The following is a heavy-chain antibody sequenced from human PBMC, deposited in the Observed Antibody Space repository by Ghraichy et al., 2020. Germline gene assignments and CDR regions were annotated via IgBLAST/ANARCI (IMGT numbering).Heavy chain of an antibody. Sequence: GGSLRLSCAASEFTFNTYWMSWVRQAPGKGLEWVANIKEDGSVKYYVESVKGRFTISRDNAKNSLYLQMDSLRAEDTAVYYCARKGKYYDSNGYIYYYYGMDVWGQGTTVTVSS. CDR3: ARKGKYYDSNGYIYYYYGMDV. CDR1: EFTFNTYW. V-gene: IGHV3-7*03. CDR2: IKEDGSVK. D-gene: IGHD3-22*01. J-gene: IGHJ6*02.